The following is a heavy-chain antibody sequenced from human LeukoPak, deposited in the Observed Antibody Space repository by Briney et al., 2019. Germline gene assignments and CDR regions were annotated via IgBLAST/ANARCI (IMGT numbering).Heavy chain of an antibody. Sequence: GGSLRLSCAASGFTFSSYSMNWVRQAPGKGLEWVSAISGSGGSTYYADSVKGRFTISRDNSKNTLYLQMNSLRAEDTAVYYCAKGGATRYYFDYWGQGTLVTVSS. CDR1: GFTFSSYS. J-gene: IGHJ4*02. D-gene: IGHD5-12*01. CDR3: AKGGATRYYFDY. CDR2: ISGSGGST. V-gene: IGHV3-23*01.